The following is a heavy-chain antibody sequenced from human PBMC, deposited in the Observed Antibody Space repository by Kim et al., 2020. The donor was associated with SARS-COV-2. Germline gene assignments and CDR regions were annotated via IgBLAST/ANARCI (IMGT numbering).Heavy chain of an antibody. D-gene: IGHD3-10*01. Sequence: SRVTISVDTSKNQFSRKLSSVTAADTAVYYCARGKFYGSGSFAHKRYFDYWGQGTLVTVSS. J-gene: IGHJ4*02. CDR3: ARGKFYGSGSFAHKRYFDY. V-gene: IGHV4-34*01.